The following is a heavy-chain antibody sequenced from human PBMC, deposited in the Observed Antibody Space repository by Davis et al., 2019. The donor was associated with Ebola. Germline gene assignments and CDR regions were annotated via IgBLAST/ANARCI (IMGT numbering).Heavy chain of an antibody. CDR3: ARGTTGYVPYYFDY. D-gene: IGHD3-9*01. CDR2: MNPNSGNT. CDR1: GYTFTSYD. J-gene: IGHJ4*02. V-gene: IGHV1-8*01. Sequence: AASVKVSCKASGYTFTSYDINWVRQATGQGLEWMGWMNPNSGNTGYAQKFQGRVTMTRNTSISTAYMELNSLRSEDTAVYYCARGTTGYVPYYFDYWGQGTLVTASS.